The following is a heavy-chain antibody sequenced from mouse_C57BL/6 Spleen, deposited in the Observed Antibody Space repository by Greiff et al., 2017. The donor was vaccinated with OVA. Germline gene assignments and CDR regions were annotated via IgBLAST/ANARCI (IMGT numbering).Heavy chain of an antibody. CDR3: AREGTTVDWYFDV. CDR2: ISSGGSYN. V-gene: IGHV5-6*01. J-gene: IGHJ1*03. Sequence: EVQGVESGGDLVKPGGSLKLSCAASGFTFSSYGMSWVRQTPDKRLEWVATISSGGSYNYYPDSVKGRFTISRDNAKNTLYLQMSSLKSEDTAMYYCAREGTTVDWYFDVWGTGTTVTVSS. CDR1: GFTFSSYG. D-gene: IGHD1-1*01.